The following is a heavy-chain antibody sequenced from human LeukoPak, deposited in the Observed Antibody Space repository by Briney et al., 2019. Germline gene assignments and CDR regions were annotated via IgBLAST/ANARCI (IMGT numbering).Heavy chain of an antibody. CDR3: ARVRRREYYYDSSGQMAFDI. CDR1: GGTFSSYS. J-gene: IGHJ3*02. V-gene: IGHV1-69*13. Sequence: ASVKVSCKASGGTFSSYSISWVRQAPGQGLEWMGGIIPIFDTADYAQKFQGRVTITADESTSTAYMELRSLRSDDTAVYYCARVRRREYYYDSSGQMAFDIWGQGTMVTVSS. CDR2: IIPIFDTA. D-gene: IGHD3-22*01.